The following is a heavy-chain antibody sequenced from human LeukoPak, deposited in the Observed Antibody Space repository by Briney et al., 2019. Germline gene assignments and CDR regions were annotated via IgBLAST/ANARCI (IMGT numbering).Heavy chain of an antibody. V-gene: IGHV3-53*01. J-gene: IGHJ3*02. Sequence: PGGSLRLSCAASGFTFSSYSMSWVRQAPGKGLEWGSVIYSGGSTDYADSVKGRFTISRDTSKNTLYLQMNSLRVEDTAVYYCARSSHYDILTGYSEEDAFDIWGQGTMVTVSS. CDR1: GFTFSSYS. CDR2: IYSGGST. CDR3: ARSSHYDILTGYSEEDAFDI. D-gene: IGHD3-9*01.